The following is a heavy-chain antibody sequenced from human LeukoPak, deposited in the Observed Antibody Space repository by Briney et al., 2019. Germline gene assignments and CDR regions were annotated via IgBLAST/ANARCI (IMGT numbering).Heavy chain of an antibody. V-gene: IGHV3-7*01. Sequence: GGSLRLSCAASGFTFSSYWMSWVRQAPGKGLEWVANIKQDGSEKYYVDSVKGRFTISRDNAKNSLYLQMNSLRAEDTAVYYCAREVRSSWYGAFDYWGQGTLVIVSS. CDR2: IKQDGSEK. D-gene: IGHD6-13*01. CDR1: GFTFSSYW. J-gene: IGHJ4*02. CDR3: AREVRSSWYGAFDY.